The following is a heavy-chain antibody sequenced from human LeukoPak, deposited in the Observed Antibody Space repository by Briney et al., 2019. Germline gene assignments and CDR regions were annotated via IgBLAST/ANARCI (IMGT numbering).Heavy chain of an antibody. CDR1: GFTVSSNY. J-gene: IGHJ4*02. D-gene: IGHD1-26*01. Sequence: VGSLRLSCAASGFTVSSNYMSWVRQAPGKGLEWVSVIYSSGTTFYAYSVKGRFTISSDNSKNTLFLQMSGLRDDDTAVYYCARGAAFSGSYSLDFWGQGTLVTVSS. CDR2: IYSSGTT. V-gene: IGHV3-53*01. CDR3: ARGAAFSGSYSLDF.